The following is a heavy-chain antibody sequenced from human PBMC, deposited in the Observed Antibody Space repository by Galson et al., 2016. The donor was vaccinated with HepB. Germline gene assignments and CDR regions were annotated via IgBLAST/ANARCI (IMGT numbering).Heavy chain of an antibody. J-gene: IGHJ6*02. Sequence: SLRLSCAASGFIFSSYAMNWVRQAPGKGLEWVAVIAFDGTNKNYADSVKGRFTISRDNSKNTVYLQMSSLGAEDTAVYYCARIAVAGGYHYYGMDVWGQGTTVTVSS. CDR3: ARIAVAGGYHYYGMDV. CDR2: IAFDGTNK. CDR1: GFIFSSYA. D-gene: IGHD6-19*01. V-gene: IGHV3-30-3*01.